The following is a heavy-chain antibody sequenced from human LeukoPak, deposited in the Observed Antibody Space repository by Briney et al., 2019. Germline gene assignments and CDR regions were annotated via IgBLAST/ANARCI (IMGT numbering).Heavy chain of an antibody. V-gene: IGHV5-51*01. Sequence: GESLKISCKGSGYSFTSYWIGWVRQMPGKGLEWMGIIDPGDSDTRYSPSFQGQVTISADKSISTAYLQWSSLKASDTAMYYCARAGYCSSTSCYARWFDPWGQGTLVTVSS. D-gene: IGHD2-2*01. CDR2: IDPGDSDT. CDR3: ARAGYCSSTSCYARWFDP. J-gene: IGHJ5*02. CDR1: GYSFTSYW.